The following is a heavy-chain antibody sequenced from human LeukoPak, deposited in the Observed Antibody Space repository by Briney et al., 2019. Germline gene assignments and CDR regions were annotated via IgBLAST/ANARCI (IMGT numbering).Heavy chain of an antibody. CDR2: INWNGGST. J-gene: IGHJ3*02. CDR3: ARDRYYDSSGYADAFDI. V-gene: IGHV3-20*04. D-gene: IGHD3-22*01. Sequence: GGSLRLSCAASGFTFDDYAMSWVRQAPGKGLEWVSGINWNGGSTGYADSMKGRFTISRDNAKKSLYLQMNSLRAEDTALYYCARDRYYDSSGYADAFDIWGQGTMVTVSS. CDR1: GFTFDDYA.